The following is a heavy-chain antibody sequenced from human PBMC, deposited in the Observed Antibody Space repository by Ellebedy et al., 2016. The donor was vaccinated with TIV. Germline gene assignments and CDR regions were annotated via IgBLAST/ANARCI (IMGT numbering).Heavy chain of an antibody. CDR1: GFTFEDFA. CDR2: IKSKTDGGTT. D-gene: IGHD3-22*01. V-gene: IGHV3-15*01. J-gene: IGHJ4*02. Sequence: PGGSLRLSCAASGFTFEDFAMHWVRQAPGKWLEWVGRIKSKTDGGTTDYAANVKGRLTISRDDSKNTMYLQMNSLKTEDTAVYYCTSYYRYYYDSKGPWGWGQGTLVTVSS. CDR3: TSYYRYYYDSKGPWG.